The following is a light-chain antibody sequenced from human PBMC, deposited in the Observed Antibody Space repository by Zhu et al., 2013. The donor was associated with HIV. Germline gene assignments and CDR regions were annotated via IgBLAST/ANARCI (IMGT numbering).Light chain of an antibody. CDR1: QSVSKW. CDR2: GAS. CDR3: LQSDSPPLT. V-gene: IGKV1-5*01. J-gene: IGKJ4*01. Sequence: EIQMTQTPSTLPASVGDRVTITCRASQSVSKWVAWYQQKPGKAPKLLIYGASTLEGGVPSRFSGSGSGTEFTLTISSLQPEDFATYFCLQSDSPPLTFGGGTKVEI.